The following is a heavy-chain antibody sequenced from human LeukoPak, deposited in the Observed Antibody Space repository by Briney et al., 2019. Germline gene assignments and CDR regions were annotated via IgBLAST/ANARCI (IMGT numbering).Heavy chain of an antibody. CDR1: GGSFSGYY. J-gene: IGHJ4*02. D-gene: IGHD6-13*01. V-gene: IGHV4-34*01. CDR2: INHSGST. Sequence: PSETLSLTCAVYGGSFSGYYWSWIRQPPGKGLEWIGEINHSGSTNYNPSLKSRVTISVDTSKNQFSLKLSSVTAADTAVYYCARLRPRGGYSSSWYPGKVSYYFDYWGQGTLVTVSS. CDR3: ARLRPRGGYSSSWYPGKVSYYFDY.